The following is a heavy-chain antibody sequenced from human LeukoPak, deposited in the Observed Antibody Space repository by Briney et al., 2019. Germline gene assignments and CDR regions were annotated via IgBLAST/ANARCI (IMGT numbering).Heavy chain of an antibody. CDR2: IKEDGSEK. CDR3: ARAGATRCFDF. V-gene: IGHV3-7*01. CDR1: GFTFSSYW. D-gene: IGHD6-6*01. Sequence: PGGSLRLSCAASGFTFSSYWMTWVRQAPGKGLEWVANIKEDGSEKFYVDSVKGRFTISRDNAKNSVFLQMNSLRGDDTAVYYCARAGATRCFDFWGQGILVTVSS. J-gene: IGHJ4*02.